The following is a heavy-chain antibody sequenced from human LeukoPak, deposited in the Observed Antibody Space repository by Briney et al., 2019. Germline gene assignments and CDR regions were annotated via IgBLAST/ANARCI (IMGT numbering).Heavy chain of an antibody. CDR3: ARGPVGGATYYDGDAFDI. D-gene: IGHD1-26*01. CDR1: GGSIKSHF. J-gene: IGHJ3*02. CDR2: IFHSGST. Sequence: TSETLSLTCTVSGGSIKSHFWSWVRQPPGKRLEWIGYIFHSGSTNYNPSLKSRVTISVDTSKNQFSLKLSSVTAVDTAVYYCARGPVGGATYYDGDAFDIWGQGTMVTVSS. V-gene: IGHV4-59*11.